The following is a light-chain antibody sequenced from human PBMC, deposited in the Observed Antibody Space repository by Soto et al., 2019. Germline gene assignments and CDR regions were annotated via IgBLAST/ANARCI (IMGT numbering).Light chain of an antibody. Sequence: EIVLTQSPGTLSLSPGERATLSCRASQSVSNNYLAWYQQKPGQAPRLLIYGASTRATGIPARFSGSGSGTEFTLTISSLQSEDFAVYYCQQYSNWPPITFGQGTRLEI. CDR1: QSVSNN. CDR2: GAS. CDR3: QQYSNWPPIT. J-gene: IGKJ5*01. V-gene: IGKV3-15*01.